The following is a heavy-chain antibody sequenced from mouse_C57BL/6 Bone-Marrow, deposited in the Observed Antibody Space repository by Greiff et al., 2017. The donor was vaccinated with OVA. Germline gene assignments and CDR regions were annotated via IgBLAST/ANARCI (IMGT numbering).Heavy chain of an antibody. D-gene: IGHD2-3*01. V-gene: IGHV1-69*01. CDR3: SRAYVGYFWFAY. CDR2: IDPSDSYT. Sequence: VQLQQPGAELVMPGASVKLSCKASGYTFTSYWMHWVKQRPGQGLEWIGEIDPSDSYTNYNQKFKGKSTLTVDKSSSTAYMQLSSLTSEDSAVYYCSRAYVGYFWFAYWGQGTLVTVSA. CDR1: GYTFTSYW. J-gene: IGHJ3*01.